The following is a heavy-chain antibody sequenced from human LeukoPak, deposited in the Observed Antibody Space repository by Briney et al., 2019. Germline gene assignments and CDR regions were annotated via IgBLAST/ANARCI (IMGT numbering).Heavy chain of an antibody. CDR1: GFTFSSYA. D-gene: IGHD2-2*01. CDR2: ITGSGGTT. Sequence: GGSLRLSCAASGFTFSSYAMSWVRQAPGKGLEWVSAITGSGGTTYYADSVKGRFTISRDNSKNTLYLQMNSLRAEDTAVYYCAKKFFIVVVPWGQGTLVTVSS. J-gene: IGHJ5*02. V-gene: IGHV3-23*01. CDR3: AKKFFIVVVP.